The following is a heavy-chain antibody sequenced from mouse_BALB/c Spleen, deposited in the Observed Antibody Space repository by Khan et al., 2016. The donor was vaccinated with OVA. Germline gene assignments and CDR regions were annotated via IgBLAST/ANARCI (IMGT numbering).Heavy chain of an antibody. J-gene: IGHJ3*01. CDR3: ANGNYGWFAY. Sequence: LVESGGGLVKPGGSLKLSCAASGFTFSSFAMSWVRQTPEKRLEWVATISSAGTYTYYPDSVQGRFTISRDNAKNTLYLQMNSLRSEDTAMYYCANGNYGWFAYWGQGTLVTVSA. V-gene: IGHV5-9-1*01. CDR2: ISSAGTYT. D-gene: IGHD2-1*01. CDR1: GFTFSSFA.